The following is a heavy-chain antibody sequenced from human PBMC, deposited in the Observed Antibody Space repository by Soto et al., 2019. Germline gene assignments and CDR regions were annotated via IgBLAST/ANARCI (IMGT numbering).Heavy chain of an antibody. D-gene: IGHD1-26*01. CDR1: GFTFSSYW. V-gene: IGHV3-74*03. CDR2: IDSDGNST. CDR3: VRDDVGVGIDY. Sequence: EVQLVESGGGLVQPGGSLRLSCAASGFTFSSYWLHWVRQVPGKGLVWVSHIDSDGNSTTYADSVKGRFTSSRDNAKNTVYLQMNSLRAEDTAVYYCVRDDVGVGIDYWGLGTLVTVSS. J-gene: IGHJ4*02.